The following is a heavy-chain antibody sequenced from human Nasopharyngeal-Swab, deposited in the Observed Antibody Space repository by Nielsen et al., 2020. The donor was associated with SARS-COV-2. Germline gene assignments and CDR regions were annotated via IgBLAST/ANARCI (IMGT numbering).Heavy chain of an antibody. CDR1: GFTFSSYD. CDR2: IGTAGDT. Sequence: GESLKISCAASGFTFSSYDMHWVRQATGKGLEWVSAIGTAGDTYYPGSVKGRFTISRENAKNSLYLQMNSLRAEDTAVYYCARGGLGGGAFDIWGQGTMVTVSS. D-gene: IGHD3-16*01. J-gene: IGHJ3*02. V-gene: IGHV3-13*01. CDR3: ARGGLGGGAFDI.